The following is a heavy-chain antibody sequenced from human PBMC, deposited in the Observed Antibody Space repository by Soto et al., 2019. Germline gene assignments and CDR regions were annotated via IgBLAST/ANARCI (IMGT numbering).Heavy chain of an antibody. V-gene: IGHV1-58*01. CDR1: GFTFTSSA. J-gene: IGHJ6*04. D-gene: IGHD7-27*01. CDR3: AAGTGPYYYYYGIDV. CDR2: IVVGSGNT. Sequence: QMQLVQSGPEVKKPGTSVKVSCKASGFTFTSSAVQWVRQARGQRLDWIGWIVVGSGNTNYAQKFQERVTITRDMSTSTAYMELSSLRSEDTAVYYCAAGTGPYYYYYGIDVWGKGTTVTVSS.